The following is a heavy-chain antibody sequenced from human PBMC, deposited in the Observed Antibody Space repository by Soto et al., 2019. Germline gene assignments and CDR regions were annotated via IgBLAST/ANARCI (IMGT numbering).Heavy chain of an antibody. CDR2: IDWDDDK. V-gene: IGHV2-70*01. J-gene: IGHJ4*02. CDR1: GFSLSTSGMC. CDR3: ARSYSSGWSYYFDY. Sequence: EXGPTQGNPTQAFAMTCAVSGFSLSTSGMCVSWIRQPPGKDLEWLALIDWDDDKYYSTSLKSRLTISKDTSRDQVVRPMRNMEPVDTATYYCARSYSSGWSYYFDYWGQGTLVPVAS. D-gene: IGHD6-19*01.